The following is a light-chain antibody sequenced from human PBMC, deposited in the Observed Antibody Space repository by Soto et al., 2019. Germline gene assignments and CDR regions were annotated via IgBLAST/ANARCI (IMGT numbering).Light chain of an antibody. CDR1: FNDVGGYNY. CDR2: EVY. Sequence: QSALTQPPSAPGSPGQSVTISCTGTFNDVGGYNYVSWYQQHPGKAPKVIIYEVYKRPSGVPDRFSGSKSGKTASLTVSGLQADDEADYYCSSYVGNNNLVFGGGTQLTVL. V-gene: IGLV2-8*01. CDR3: SSYVGNNNLV. J-gene: IGLJ3*02.